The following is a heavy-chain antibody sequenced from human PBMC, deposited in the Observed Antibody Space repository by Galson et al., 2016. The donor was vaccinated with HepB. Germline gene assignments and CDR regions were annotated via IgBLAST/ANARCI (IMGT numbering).Heavy chain of an antibody. Sequence: QSGAAVKKPGESPTISCKASGYMFNSSWHGWVRQMPEKALEWMGTTPPIHSDPISSPSFQGQVTISADKSSNTAYLQWSSLKASDTALYFCARRHGNGSYFDNWGQGTLVTVSS. CDR1: GYMFNSSW. J-gene: IGHJ4*02. CDR3: ARRHGNGSYFDN. CDR2: TPPIHSDP. V-gene: IGHV5-51*01. D-gene: IGHD5-24*01.